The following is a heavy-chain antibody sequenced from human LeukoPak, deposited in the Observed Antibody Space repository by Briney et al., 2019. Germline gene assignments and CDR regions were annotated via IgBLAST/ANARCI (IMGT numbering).Heavy chain of an antibody. CDR2: MNPNSGNT. CDR1: GYTFTSYD. Sequence: AASVTVSFTASGYTFTSYDINWVRQATGQGLEWMGWMNPNSGNTGYAQKFQGRVTMTRNTSISTAYMELSSLRSEDTAVYYCARAADYVWGSYPTTLNDYWGQGTLVTVSS. V-gene: IGHV1-8*01. D-gene: IGHD3-16*02. CDR3: ARAADYVWGSYPTTLNDY. J-gene: IGHJ4*02.